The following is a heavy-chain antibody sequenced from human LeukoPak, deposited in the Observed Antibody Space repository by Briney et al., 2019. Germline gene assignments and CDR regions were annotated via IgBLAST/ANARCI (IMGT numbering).Heavy chain of an antibody. J-gene: IGHJ4*02. D-gene: IGHD5-12*01. CDR3: TRESGYKTSRQRGFDS. Sequence: GGSLRLSCAASGFDFSFTWMSWVRQAPGKGLELVGRIKSKTSGGTIDYAAPVRGRFTISRDDTENMVFLQMSSLKIEDTAVYYCTRESGYKTSRQRGFDSWGQGILVTVSS. CDR1: GFDFSFTW. V-gene: IGHV3-15*01. CDR2: IKSKTSGGTI.